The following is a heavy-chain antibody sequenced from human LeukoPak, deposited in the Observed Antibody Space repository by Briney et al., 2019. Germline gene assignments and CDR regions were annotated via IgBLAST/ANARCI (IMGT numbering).Heavy chain of an antibody. CDR1: GGSISSGGYY. CDR3: ARSTHAVIDY. V-gene: IGHV4-61*02. D-gene: IGHD2-2*01. J-gene: IGHJ4*02. CDR2: IYTSGST. Sequence: SETLSLTCTVSGGSISSGGYYWSWIRQHPGKGLEWIGRIYTSGSTNYNPSLKSRVTISVDTSKNQFSLKLSSVTAADTAVYYCARSTHAVIDYWGQGTLVTVSS.